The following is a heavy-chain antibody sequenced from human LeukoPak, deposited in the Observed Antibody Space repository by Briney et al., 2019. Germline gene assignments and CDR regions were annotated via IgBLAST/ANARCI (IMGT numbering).Heavy chain of an antibody. J-gene: IGHJ5*02. CDR2: INPNSGGT. Sequence: ASVKVSCKASGYTFTGYYMHWVRQAPGQGLEWMGWINPNSGGTNYAQEFQGRVTMTRDTSISTAYMELSRLRSDNTAVYYCAREGDRLWFGEFTTPNWFDPWGQGTLVTVSS. V-gene: IGHV1-2*02. D-gene: IGHD3-10*01. CDR1: GYTFTGYY. CDR3: AREGDRLWFGEFTTPNWFDP.